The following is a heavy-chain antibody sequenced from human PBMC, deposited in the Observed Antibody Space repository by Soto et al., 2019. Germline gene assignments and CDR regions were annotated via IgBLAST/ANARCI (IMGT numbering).Heavy chain of an antibody. CDR3: ARDPIIAMVRGVINWFDP. Sequence: LRLSCAASGFTFSSYSMNWVRQAPGKGLEWVSSISRSSSYIYYADSVKGRFTISRDNAKNSLYLQMNSLRAEDTAVYYCARDPIIAMVRGVINWFDPWGQGTLVTVSS. J-gene: IGHJ5*02. CDR1: GFTFSSYS. D-gene: IGHD3-10*01. CDR2: ISRSSSYI. V-gene: IGHV3-21*01.